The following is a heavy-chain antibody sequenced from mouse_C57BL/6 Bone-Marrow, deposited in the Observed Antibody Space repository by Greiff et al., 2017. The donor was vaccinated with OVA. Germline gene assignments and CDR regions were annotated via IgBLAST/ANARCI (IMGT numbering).Heavy chain of an antibody. CDR1: GYSITSGYY. CDR2: ISYDGSN. J-gene: IGHJ2*01. V-gene: IGHV3-6*01. D-gene: IGHD2-3*01. CDR3: ARWDDGTRDYFDY. Sequence: EVQLQQSGPGLVKPSQSLSLTCSVTGYSITSGYYWNWIRQFPGNKLEWMGYISYDGSNNYNPSLKNRISITRDTSKNQFFLKLNSVTTEDTATYYCARWDDGTRDYFDYWGQGTTLTVSS.